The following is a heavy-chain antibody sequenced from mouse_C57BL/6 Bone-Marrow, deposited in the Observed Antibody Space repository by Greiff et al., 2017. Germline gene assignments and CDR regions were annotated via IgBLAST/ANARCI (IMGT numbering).Heavy chain of an antibody. J-gene: IGHJ3*01. D-gene: IGHD6-1*01. Sequence: QVQLQQPGAELVKPGASVKLPCKASGYTFTSYWMHWVKQRPGQGLEWIGMIHPNSGSTNYNEKFKSKDTLTVDKSSSTAYMQLSSLTSEDSAVYYCARYHSLFAYWGQGTLVTVSA. CDR3: ARYHSLFAY. CDR1: GYTFTSYW. V-gene: IGHV1-64*01. CDR2: IHPNSGST.